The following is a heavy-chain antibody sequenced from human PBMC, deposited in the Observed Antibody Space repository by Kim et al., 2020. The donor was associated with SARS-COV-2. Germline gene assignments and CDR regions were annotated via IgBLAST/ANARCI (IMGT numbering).Heavy chain of an antibody. D-gene: IGHD6-13*01. V-gene: IGHV3-30*18. Sequence: GGSLRLSCAASGFTFSSYGMHWVRQAPGKGLEWVAVISYDGSNKYYADSVKGRFTISRDNSKNTLYLQMNSLRAEDTAVYYCAKEEDSSWYWGNGLTIDYWGQGTLVTVSS. CDR3: AKEEDSSWYWGNGLTIDY. CDR2: ISYDGSNK. J-gene: IGHJ4*02. CDR1: GFTFSSYG.